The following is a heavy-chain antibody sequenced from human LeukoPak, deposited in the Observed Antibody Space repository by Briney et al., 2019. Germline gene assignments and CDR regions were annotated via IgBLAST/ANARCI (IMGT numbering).Heavy chain of an antibody. CDR2: IIPIFGTA. CDR3: ARDEGVGWWSSGSPTSAFDI. Sequence: SVKVSCKASGYTFTSYDINWVRQATGQGLEWMGGIIPIFGTANYAQKFQGRVTITTDESTSTAYMELSSLRSEDTAVYYCARDEGVGWWSSGSPTSAFDIWGQGTMVTVSS. V-gene: IGHV1-69*05. D-gene: IGHD1-26*01. J-gene: IGHJ3*02. CDR1: GYTFTSYD.